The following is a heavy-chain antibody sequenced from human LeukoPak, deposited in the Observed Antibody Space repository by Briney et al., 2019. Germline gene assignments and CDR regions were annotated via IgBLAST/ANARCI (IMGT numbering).Heavy chain of an antibody. CDR3: ARDQEASVSGYDLHYYYYGMDV. Sequence: PGGSLRLSCAASGFTFSSYSMNWVRQAPGKGLEWVSSISSSSSYIYYADSVKGRFTISRDNAKNSLYLQMNSLRAEDTAVYYCARDQEASVSGYDLHYYYYGMDVWGQGTTVTVSS. V-gene: IGHV3-21*01. CDR2: ISSSSSYI. D-gene: IGHD5-12*01. CDR1: GFTFSSYS. J-gene: IGHJ6*02.